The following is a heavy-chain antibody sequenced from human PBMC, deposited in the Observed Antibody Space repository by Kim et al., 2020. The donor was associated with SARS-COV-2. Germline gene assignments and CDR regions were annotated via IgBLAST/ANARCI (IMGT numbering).Heavy chain of an antibody. CDR2: IYHSGST. V-gene: IGHV4-38-2*02. CDR1: GYSISSGYY. Sequence: SETLSLTCTVSGYSISSGYYWGWIRQPPGKGLEWIGSIYHSGSTYYNPSLKSRVTISVDTSKNQFSLKLSSVTAADTAVYYCARSEMIVVVSQFDPWGQGTLVTVSS. D-gene: IGHD3-22*01. CDR3: ARSEMIVVVSQFDP. J-gene: IGHJ5*02.